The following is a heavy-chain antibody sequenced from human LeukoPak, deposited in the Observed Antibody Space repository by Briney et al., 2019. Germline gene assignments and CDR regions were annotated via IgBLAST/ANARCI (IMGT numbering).Heavy chain of an antibody. V-gene: IGHV1-18*01. Sequence: GAPVKVSCKASGYTFTSYGISWVRQAPGQGLEWMGWISAYNGNTNYAQKLQGRVTMTTDTSTSTAYMELRSLRSDDTAVYYCARDRVLFGGVIVSDYWGQGTLVTVSS. D-gene: IGHD3-16*02. CDR3: ARDRVLFGGVIVSDY. CDR1: GYTFTSYG. J-gene: IGHJ4*02. CDR2: ISAYNGNT.